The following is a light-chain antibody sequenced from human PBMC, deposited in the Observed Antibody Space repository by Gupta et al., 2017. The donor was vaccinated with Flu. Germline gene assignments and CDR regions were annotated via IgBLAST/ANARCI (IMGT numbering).Light chain of an antibody. Sequence: GQSITISCTGTSSDVGSYNPVSWYQQHPGKAPKLMIYEGSKRPSGVSNRFSGSKSGNTASLTISGLQAEDEADYYCCSYAGGYVFGTGTKVTVL. CDR2: EGS. CDR1: SSDVGSYNP. CDR3: CSYAGGYV. V-gene: IGLV2-23*01. J-gene: IGLJ1*01.